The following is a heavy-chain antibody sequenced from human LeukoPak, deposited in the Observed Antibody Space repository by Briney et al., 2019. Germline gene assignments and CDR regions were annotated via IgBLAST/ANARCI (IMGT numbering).Heavy chain of an antibody. CDR2: IYYSGST. J-gene: IGHJ4*02. D-gene: IGHD4-17*01. CDR1: GGSISSYY. V-gene: IGHV4-59*01. Sequence: SETLSLTCTVSGGSISSYYWSWIRQPPGKGLEWIGYIYYSGSTNYNPSLKGRVTISVDTSKNQFSLKLSSVTAADTAVYYCARGDYGDYDFDYWGQGTLVTVSS. CDR3: ARGDYGDYDFDY.